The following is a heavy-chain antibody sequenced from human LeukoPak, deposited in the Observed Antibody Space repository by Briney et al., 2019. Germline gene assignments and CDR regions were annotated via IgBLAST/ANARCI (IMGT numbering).Heavy chain of an antibody. CDR1: GFTFSSYG. D-gene: IGHD4/OR15-4a*01. CDR2: ISYDGTNK. Sequence: GGSLRLSCAASGFTFSSYGMHWVRQAPGKGLEWVAVISYDGTNKYYADSVKGRFTISRDNSKNTLYLQMNSLRAEDTAVYYCARVIGLWSYGMDVWGQGTTVTVSS. J-gene: IGHJ6*02. V-gene: IGHV3-30*03. CDR3: ARVIGLWSYGMDV.